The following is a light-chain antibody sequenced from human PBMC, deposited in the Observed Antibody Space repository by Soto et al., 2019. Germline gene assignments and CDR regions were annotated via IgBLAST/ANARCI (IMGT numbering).Light chain of an antibody. Sequence: IQLTQSPSSLAASVGDGVAISCRASQSISTCLSWYQQKPGKAPKLLIYRTSNLQSGVPSRFSGGGSGAEFTLTISSLQPEDFATYYCQQSLTTPLTFGGGTKVEIK. CDR1: QSISTC. CDR2: RTS. V-gene: IGKV1-39*01. J-gene: IGKJ4*01. CDR3: QQSLTTPLT.